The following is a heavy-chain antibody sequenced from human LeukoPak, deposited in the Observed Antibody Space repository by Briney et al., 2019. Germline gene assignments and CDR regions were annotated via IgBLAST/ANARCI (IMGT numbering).Heavy chain of an antibody. V-gene: IGHV4-31*02. CDR3: ARGVPAAIPYNYFDY. J-gene: IGHJ4*02. D-gene: IGHD2-2*02. Sequence: SETLSLTCTVSGGSISSGGYYWSWIRQHPGKGLEWIGYIYYSGTTSYNPSLKSRVTISVDTSKIQFSLKLCSVTAADTAVYYCARGVPAAIPYNYFDYWGQGTLVTVSS. CDR1: GGSISSGGYY. CDR2: IYYSGTT.